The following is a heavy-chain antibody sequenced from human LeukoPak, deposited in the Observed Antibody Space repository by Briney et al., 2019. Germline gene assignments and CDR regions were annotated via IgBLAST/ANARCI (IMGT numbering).Heavy chain of an antibody. CDR3: ARAEKAVTGTLDS. Sequence: SETLSLTCTVSGDSISNYYWSWFRQSPGKELEWIGYMYNRGSTIYNPSLKSRVTISTDTSKNQFSLRLTSVTAADTAVYYCARAEKAVTGTLDSWGQGTLITVSS. CDR2: MYNRGST. J-gene: IGHJ4*02. CDR1: GDSISNYY. D-gene: IGHD6-19*01. V-gene: IGHV4-59*01.